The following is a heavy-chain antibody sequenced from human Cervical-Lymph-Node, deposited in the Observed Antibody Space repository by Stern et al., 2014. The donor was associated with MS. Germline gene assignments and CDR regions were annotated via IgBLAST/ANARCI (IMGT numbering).Heavy chain of an antibody. J-gene: IGHJ4*02. Sequence: QVQLQESGPGLVKPSQTLSLTCNVSGGSISTVGYYWTWIRQHPGKGLEGIGYSYHSRSTYYNTFLKSRTSTSVDTSKNQFSLDVTSVTAADTALYCWARSVRLWGSFDFWGQGTLVTVSS. V-gene: IGHV4-31*03. CDR2: SYHSRST. CDR3: ARSVRLWGSFDF. CDR1: GGSISTVGYY. D-gene: IGHD3-16*01.